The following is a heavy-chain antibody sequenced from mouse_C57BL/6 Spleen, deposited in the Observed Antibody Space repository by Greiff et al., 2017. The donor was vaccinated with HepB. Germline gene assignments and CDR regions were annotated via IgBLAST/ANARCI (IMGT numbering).Heavy chain of an antibody. J-gene: IGHJ4*01. CDR1: GYTFTSYW. CDR2: IDPSDSYT. V-gene: IGHV1-69*01. CDR3: ARFKPLLPDYAMDY. Sequence: QVQLQQPGAELVMPGASVKLSCKASGYTFTSYWMHWVKQRPGQGLEWIGEIDPSDSYTNYNQKFKGKSTLTVDKSSSTAYMQLSSLTSEDSAVYYCARFKPLLPDYAMDYWGQGTSVTVSS.